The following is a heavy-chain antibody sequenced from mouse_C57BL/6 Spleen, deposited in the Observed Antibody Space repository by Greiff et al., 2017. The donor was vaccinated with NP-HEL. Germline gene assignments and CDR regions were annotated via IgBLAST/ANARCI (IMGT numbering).Heavy chain of an antibody. Sequence: EVKVVESGEGLVKPGGSLKLSCAASGFTFSSYAMSWVRQTPEKRLEWVAYISSGGDYIYYADTVKGRFTISRDNARNTLYLQMSSLKSEDTAMYYCTRDGPGAWFAYWGQGTLVTVSA. D-gene: IGHD2-3*01. V-gene: IGHV5-9-1*02. CDR1: GFTFSSYA. J-gene: IGHJ3*01. CDR2: ISSGGDYI. CDR3: TRDGPGAWFAY.